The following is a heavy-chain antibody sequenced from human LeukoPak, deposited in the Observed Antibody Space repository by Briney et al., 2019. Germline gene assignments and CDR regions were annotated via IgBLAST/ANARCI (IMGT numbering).Heavy chain of an antibody. CDR3: ATEIVVVPPDAFDI. CDR1: GYTLTELS. D-gene: IGHD3-22*01. Sequence: ASVKVSCKVSGYTLTELSMHWARQAPGKGLEWMGGFDPEDGETIYAQKFQGRVTMTEDTSTDTAYMELSSLRSEDTAVYYCATEIVVVPPDAFDIWGQGTMVTVSS. V-gene: IGHV1-24*01. CDR2: FDPEDGET. J-gene: IGHJ3*02.